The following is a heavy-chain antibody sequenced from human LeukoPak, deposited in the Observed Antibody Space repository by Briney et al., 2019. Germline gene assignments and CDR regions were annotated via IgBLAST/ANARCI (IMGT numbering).Heavy chain of an antibody. Sequence: PSETLSLTCTVSGGSISIYYWSWIRQPPGKGLEWIGYIYYSGSTNYNPSLKSRVTISVDTSKNQFSLKLSSVTAADTAVYYCARDYGDLFDYWGQGTLVTVSS. CDR2: IYYSGST. J-gene: IGHJ4*02. V-gene: IGHV4-59*01. CDR3: ARDYGDLFDY. CDR1: GGSISIYY. D-gene: IGHD4-17*01.